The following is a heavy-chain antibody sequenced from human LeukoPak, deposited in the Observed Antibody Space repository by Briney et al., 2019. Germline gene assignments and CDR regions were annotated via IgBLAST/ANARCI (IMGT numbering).Heavy chain of an antibody. CDR3: AKPHGVGY. D-gene: IGHD4-17*01. CDR1: GFTFSNFA. J-gene: IGHJ4*02. Sequence: GGSLRLSCAASGFTFSNFAMSWVRQAPGEGLGWVSIISGSGADTYYTDSVKGRFTISRDNSKNTLYLQMNSLRAEDTAVYYCAKPHGVGYLGQGTLVTVSS. V-gene: IGHV3-23*01. CDR2: ISGSGADT.